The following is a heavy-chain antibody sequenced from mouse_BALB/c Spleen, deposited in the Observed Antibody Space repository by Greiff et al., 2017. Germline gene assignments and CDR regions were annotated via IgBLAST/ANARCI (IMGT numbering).Heavy chain of an antibody. V-gene: IGHV1-9*01. CDR1: GYTFSSYW. Sequence: VQLQQSGAELMKPGASVKISCKATGYTFSSYWIEWVKQRPGHGLEWIGEILPGSGSTNYNEKFKGKATFTADTSSNTAYMQLSSLTSEDSAVYYCARNSYDGYYWYFDVWGAGTTVTVSS. CDR2: ILPGSGST. CDR3: ARNSYDGYYWYFDV. D-gene: IGHD2-3*01. J-gene: IGHJ1*01.